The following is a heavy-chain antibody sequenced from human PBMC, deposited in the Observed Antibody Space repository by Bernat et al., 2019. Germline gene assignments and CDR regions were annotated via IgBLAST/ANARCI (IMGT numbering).Heavy chain of an antibody. J-gene: IGHJ2*01. CDR1: GGSISSSSHY. CDR3: ARHPLTGNRVWYFDL. Sequence: QLQLQESGPGLVKPSETLSLTCTVSGGSISSSSHYWGWIRQPPGKGLEWIGSIRYGGSTFYNPSLTSRVTISVDTAKNQFSLKMSSVTAADTAVYYCARHPLTGNRVWYFDLWGRGTLVTVSS. V-gene: IGHV4-39*01. CDR2: IRYGGST. D-gene: IGHD7-27*01.